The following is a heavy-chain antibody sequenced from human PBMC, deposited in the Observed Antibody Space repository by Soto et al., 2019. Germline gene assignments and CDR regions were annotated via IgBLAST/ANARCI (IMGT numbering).Heavy chain of an antibody. CDR3: ATFPNYYGG. Sequence: PGGSLRLSCAASGFTFSSYWMHWVRQAPGKGLVWVSRINSDGSSTSYADSVKGRFTISRDNAKNSLYLQMNSLRDDDTAVYYCATFPNYYGGWGQGTLVTVSS. V-gene: IGHV3-74*01. CDR1: GFTFSSYW. J-gene: IGHJ4*02. CDR2: INSDGSST.